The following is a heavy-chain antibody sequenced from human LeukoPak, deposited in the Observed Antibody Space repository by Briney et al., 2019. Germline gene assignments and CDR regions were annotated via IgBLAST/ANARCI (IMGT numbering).Heavy chain of an antibody. CDR1: GFTFSSYA. CDR2: ISGSGGST. Sequence: GGSLRLSCAASGFTFSSYAMSWVRQAPGKGLEWVSAISGSGGSTYYADSVKGRFTISRDNSKNTLYLQMNSLRDEDTAVYYCAKSHTQLWCFDYWGQGTLVTVSS. J-gene: IGHJ4*02. V-gene: IGHV3-23*01. CDR3: AKSHTQLWCFDY. D-gene: IGHD4/OR15-4a*01.